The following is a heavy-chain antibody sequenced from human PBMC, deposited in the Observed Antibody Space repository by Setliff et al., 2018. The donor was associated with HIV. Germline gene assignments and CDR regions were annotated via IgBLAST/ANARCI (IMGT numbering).Heavy chain of an antibody. J-gene: IGHJ3*02. CDR3: ASDYSSRHDAFDI. V-gene: IGHV4-34*01. CDR1: GRSFSGYY. Sequence: PSETLSLTCAVYGRSFSGYYWSWIRQSPGKGLEWIGQINHGGSTNYSPSLKSRVTMSIDTSKNQFSLRLSSVTAADTAVYYCASDYSSRHDAFDIWGQGTVVTVSS. CDR2: INHGGST. D-gene: IGHD6-13*01.